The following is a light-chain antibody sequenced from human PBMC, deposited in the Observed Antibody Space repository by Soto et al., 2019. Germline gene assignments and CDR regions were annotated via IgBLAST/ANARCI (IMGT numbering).Light chain of an antibody. CDR2: DVS. CDR1: SSDVGGYNY. V-gene: IGLV2-14*01. Sequence: QSALTQPASVSGSPGQSITISCTGTSSDVGGYNYVSWYQQHPGKAPKLMIYDVSDRPPGVSNRFSGSKSGNTASLTISGLQAEDEADYYCSSYTSGFYVFGTGTKLTVL. J-gene: IGLJ1*01. CDR3: SSYTSGFYV.